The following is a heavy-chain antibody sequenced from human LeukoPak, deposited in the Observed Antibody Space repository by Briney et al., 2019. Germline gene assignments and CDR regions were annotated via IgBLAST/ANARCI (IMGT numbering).Heavy chain of an antibody. CDR3: ARALVPEDYDFPVPSYYMDV. J-gene: IGHJ6*03. V-gene: IGHV4-59*01. D-gene: IGHD3-3*01. Sequence: SETLSLTCTVSGGSISSYYWSWIRQPPGKGLEWIGYIYYSGSTNYNPSLKSRVTISVDTSKNQFSLKLSSVTAADTAVYYCARALVPEDYDFPVPSYYMDVWGKGTTVTVSS. CDR1: GGSISSYY. CDR2: IYYSGST.